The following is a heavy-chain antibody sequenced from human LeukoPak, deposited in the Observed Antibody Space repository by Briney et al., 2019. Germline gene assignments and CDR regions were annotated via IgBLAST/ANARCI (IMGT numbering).Heavy chain of an antibody. J-gene: IGHJ4*02. CDR1: GGTFSSYA. Sequence: SVKVSCKASGGTFSSYAISWVRQAPGQGLEWMGGLFPILETPYYVEKFQGRVTITADESSSIAYMELSSLRSDDTAVYYCARVAASSWYGDKFAYWGQGTLVTVSS. D-gene: IGHD6-13*01. CDR3: ARVAASSWYGDKFAY. CDR2: LFPILETP. V-gene: IGHV1-69*13.